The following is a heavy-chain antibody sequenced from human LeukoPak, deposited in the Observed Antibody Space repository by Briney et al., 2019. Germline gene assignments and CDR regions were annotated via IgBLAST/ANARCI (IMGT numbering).Heavy chain of an antibody. CDR1: GDSFSSYF. V-gene: IGHV4-4*07. J-gene: IGHJ5*02. CDR2: LYPSGST. D-gene: IGHD1-26*01. Sequence: SETLSLTCTVSGDSFSSYFWNWIRQPAGKGLEYIGRLYPSGSTDYNPSLKSRVTMSVDTSKNQVSLKLSSVTAADTAVYYCAREGGCGWSDPWGPGTLVTVSS. CDR3: AREGGCGWSDP.